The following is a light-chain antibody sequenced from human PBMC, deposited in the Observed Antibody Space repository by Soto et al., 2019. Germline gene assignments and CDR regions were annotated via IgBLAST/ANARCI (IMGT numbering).Light chain of an antibody. CDR2: EVT. CDR1: SVDINY. J-gene: IGLJ3*02. CDR3: SSYAGRDIWV. V-gene: IGLV2-8*01. Sequence: QSALTQPPSASGSRGQSVTISCTGTSVDINYVSWFQQHPGKAPKLIICEVTKRPSGVADRFSGSKSGNTASLTVSGLQDDDEADYYCSSYAGRDIWVFGGGTKVTVL.